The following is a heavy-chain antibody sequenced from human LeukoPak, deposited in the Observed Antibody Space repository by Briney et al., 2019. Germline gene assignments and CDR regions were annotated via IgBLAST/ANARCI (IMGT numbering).Heavy chain of an antibody. J-gene: IGHJ4*02. Sequence: PGGSLRLSCAASGFTLSSYAMSWVRQTPGKGLEWVSSISGSGGSTYYADSVKGRFTISRDNSKNTLYLQMNSLRAEDTAVYYCAKAYDILTGYYLDYWGQGTLVTVSS. V-gene: IGHV3-23*01. CDR3: AKAYDILTGYYLDY. CDR1: GFTLSSYA. CDR2: ISGSGGST. D-gene: IGHD3-9*01.